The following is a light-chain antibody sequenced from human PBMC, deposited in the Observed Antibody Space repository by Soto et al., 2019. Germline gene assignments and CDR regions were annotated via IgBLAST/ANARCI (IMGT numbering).Light chain of an antibody. CDR3: QQYYNTPLT. CDR1: QSVLYSSNNRNY. J-gene: IGKJ4*01. Sequence: DIVMTQSPDSLAVSLGERVTINCKSNQSVLYSSNNRNYLAWYQQKPGQPPKLLIYWASTRESGVPDRFSGSGSGTDFTLTISSLQAEDVAVYYCQQYYNTPLTFGGGTKVDIK. V-gene: IGKV4-1*01. CDR2: WAS.